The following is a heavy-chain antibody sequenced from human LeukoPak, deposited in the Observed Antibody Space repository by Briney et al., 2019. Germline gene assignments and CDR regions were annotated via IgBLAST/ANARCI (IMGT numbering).Heavy chain of an antibody. V-gene: IGHV4-38-2*02. J-gene: IGHJ5*01. CDR2: IYHSGST. D-gene: IGHD3-3*01. CDR1: GYSISSGYY. Sequence: SETLSLTCTVSGYSISSGYYWGWIRQPPGKGLEWIGSIYHSGSTYHNPSLKSRVTISVDTSKNQFSLKLSSVTAADTAVYYCARDLEDLGLRFIPWFDSWGQGTLVTVSS. CDR3: ARDLEDLGLRFIPWFDS.